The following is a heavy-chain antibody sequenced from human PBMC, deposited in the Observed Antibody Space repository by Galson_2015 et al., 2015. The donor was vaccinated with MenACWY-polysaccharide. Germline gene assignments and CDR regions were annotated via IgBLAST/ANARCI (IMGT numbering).Heavy chain of an antibody. V-gene: IGHV3-7*01. D-gene: IGHD7-27*01. J-gene: IGHJ6*02. CDR2: IKKDGSEK. CDR3: ARGHLGLGL. CDR1: GLTFSNCW. Sequence: SLRLSCAASGLTFSNCWMTWVRQAPGKGLEWVASIKKDGSEKYYVDSVKGRFTISRDNSKDSLYLQMNSLRAADTAVYFCARGHLGLGLWGQGTTVTVSS.